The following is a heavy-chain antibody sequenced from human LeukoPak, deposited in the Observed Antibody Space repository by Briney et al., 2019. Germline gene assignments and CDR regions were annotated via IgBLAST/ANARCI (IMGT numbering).Heavy chain of an antibody. J-gene: IGHJ4*02. Sequence: GASVKVSCKASGYTFTSYGISWVRQASGQGLEWMGWISAYNGNTNYAQKLQGRVTMTTDTSTSTAYMELRSLRSDDTAVYYCARYTRVIAAPTAPDYWGQGTLVTVSS. CDR3: ARYTRVIAAPTAPDY. D-gene: IGHD6-13*01. V-gene: IGHV1-18*01. CDR1: GYTFTSYG. CDR2: ISAYNGNT.